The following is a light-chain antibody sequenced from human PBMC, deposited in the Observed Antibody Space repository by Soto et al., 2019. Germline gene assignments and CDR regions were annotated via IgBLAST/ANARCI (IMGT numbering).Light chain of an antibody. CDR2: DAS. CDR1: QSVSSSY. Sequence: EIVLTQSQATLSLSPGERATLSCGASQSVSSSYLAWYQQKPGLAPRLLIYDASSSATGIPDRFSGSGSGTDFTLTISRLEPEAFAVYYGQHYCSSPPYTFGQGPKVESK. J-gene: IGKJ2*01. CDR3: QHYCSSPPYT. V-gene: IGKV3D-20*01.